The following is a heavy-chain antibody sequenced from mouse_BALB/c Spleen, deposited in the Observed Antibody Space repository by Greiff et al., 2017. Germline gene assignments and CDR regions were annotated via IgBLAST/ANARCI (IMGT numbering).Heavy chain of an antibody. V-gene: IGHV5-17*02. CDR1: GFTFSSFG. CDR3: ASYALFAY. Sequence: EVKLVESGGGLVQPGGSRKLSCAASGFTFSSFGMHWVRQAPEKGLEWVAYISSGSSTIYYADTVKGRFTISRDNPKNTLFLQMTSLRSEDTAMYYCASYALFAYWGQGTLVTVSA. D-gene: IGHD1-1*01. CDR2: ISSGSSTI. J-gene: IGHJ3*01.